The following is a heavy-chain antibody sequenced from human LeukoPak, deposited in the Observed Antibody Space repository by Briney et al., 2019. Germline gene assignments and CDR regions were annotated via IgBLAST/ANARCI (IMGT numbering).Heavy chain of an antibody. CDR1: GFTFSDYF. V-gene: IGHV3-11*06. CDR2: IGPSSDNI. D-gene: IGHD3-16*02. Sequence: GGSLRLSCAASGFTFSDYFMSWVRQAPEKGLEWVSYIGPSSDNINYADSVKGRFTVSRDNAKNSLYLQMNSLRAEDTAVYYCARLTFGGVIGFDYWGQGTLVTVSS. J-gene: IGHJ4*02. CDR3: ARLTFGGVIGFDY.